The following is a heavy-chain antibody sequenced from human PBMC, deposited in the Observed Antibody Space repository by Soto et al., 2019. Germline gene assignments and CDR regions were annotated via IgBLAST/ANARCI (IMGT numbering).Heavy chain of an antibody. J-gene: IGHJ4*02. V-gene: IGHV1-69*13. CDR2: IIPIFGTA. D-gene: IGHD3-22*01. Sequence: SVKISCKASGGTFSSYAISWVRQAPGQGLEWMGGIIPIFGTANYAQKFQGRVTITADESTSTAYMELSGLRSEDAAVYYCARDPDYYDSSGYEYWGEGTLVTVSS. CDR1: GGTFSSYA. CDR3: ARDPDYYDSSGYEY.